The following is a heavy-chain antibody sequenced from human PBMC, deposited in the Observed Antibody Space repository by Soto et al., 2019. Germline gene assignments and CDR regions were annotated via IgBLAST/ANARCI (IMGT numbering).Heavy chain of an antibody. J-gene: IGHJ6*02. CDR1: GFTFSSYW. CDR2: IKQDGSEK. Sequence: GGSLRLSCAASGFTFSSYWMSWVRQAPGKGLEWVANIKQDGSEKYYVDSVKGRFTISRDNAKNSLYLQMNSLRAEDTAVYYCARYDILTGYPQYYYYGMDVWGQGTTVTVSS. CDR3: ARYDILTGYPQYYYYGMDV. D-gene: IGHD3-9*01. V-gene: IGHV3-7*01.